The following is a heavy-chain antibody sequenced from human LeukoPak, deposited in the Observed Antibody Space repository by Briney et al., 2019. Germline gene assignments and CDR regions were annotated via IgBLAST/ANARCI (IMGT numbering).Heavy chain of an antibody. Sequence: GGSLRLSCAASGFTFSSYGMHWVRQAPGKGLEWVAVIWYDGSNKYYADSVKGRFTISRDNSKNTLYLQMNSLRAEDTAVYYCAKNELLWFGEFDAFDIWGQGTMVTVSS. D-gene: IGHD3-10*01. V-gene: IGHV3-33*06. J-gene: IGHJ3*02. CDR1: GFTFSSYG. CDR2: IWYDGSNK. CDR3: AKNELLWFGEFDAFDI.